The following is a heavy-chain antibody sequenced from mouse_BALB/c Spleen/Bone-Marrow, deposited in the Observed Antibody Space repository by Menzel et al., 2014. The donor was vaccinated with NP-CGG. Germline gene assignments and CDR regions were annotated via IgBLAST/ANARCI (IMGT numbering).Heavy chain of an antibody. CDR2: IDPANGKT. V-gene: IGHV14-3*02. CDR3: ARVKLWSYAMDY. J-gene: IGHJ4*01. D-gene: IGHD1-1*02. Sequence: VQLQQSGAELVTPGASVKLSCTASGFNIQDTYMHWVKQRPEQGLEWIGRIDPANGKTKYDPKFQGKATITADTSSNTAYLQLSSLTSEDTAVDYCARVKLWSYAMDYWGQGTSVTDSS. CDR1: GFNIQDTY.